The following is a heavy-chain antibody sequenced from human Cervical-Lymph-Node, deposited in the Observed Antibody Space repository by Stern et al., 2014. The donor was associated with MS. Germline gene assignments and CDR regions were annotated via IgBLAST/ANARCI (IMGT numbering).Heavy chain of an antibody. V-gene: IGHV4-61*01. CDR2: IYYSGRT. Sequence: QVQLQESGPGLVKPSETLSLTCTVSGGSVSSGSYYWSWLRQPPGKGLEWIGYIYYSGRTHYNPSLKSRVTISVDTSKNQFSLKLSSVTAADTAVYYCARVSADFKNWYFDLWGRGTLVTVSS. D-gene: IGHD3-3*01. CDR3: ARVSADFKNWYFDL. J-gene: IGHJ2*01. CDR1: GGSVSSGSYY.